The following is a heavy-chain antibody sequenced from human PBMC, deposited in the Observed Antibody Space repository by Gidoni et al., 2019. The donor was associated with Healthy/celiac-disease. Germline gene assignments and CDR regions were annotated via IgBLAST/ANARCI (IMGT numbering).Heavy chain of an antibody. D-gene: IGHD1-1*01. V-gene: IGHV1-69*04. CDR1: GGTFSSYD. J-gene: IGHJ3*02. CDR3: ATAGTTGTTVADAFDI. CDR2: IIPILVIA. Sequence: QVQLVQSGAEVKKPGYSVQVSCKASGGTFSSYDITWVRQSPGQGLEWMGRIIPILVIANYAAKFQGRVTMTADKSTSTAYMELSSLSSEDTAVYYCATAGTTGTTVADAFDIWGQVTMVTVSS.